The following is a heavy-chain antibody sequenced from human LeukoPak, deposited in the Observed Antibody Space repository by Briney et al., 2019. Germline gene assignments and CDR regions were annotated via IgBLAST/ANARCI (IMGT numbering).Heavy chain of an antibody. J-gene: IGHJ6*02. CDR1: GFTFSSYW. Sequence: GGSLRLSCAASGFTFSSYWMSWVRQAPGKGLEWVSSISSSSSYIYYADSVKGRFTISRDNAKNSLYLQMNSLRAEDTAVYYCARDQYSSWSSPYYYYGMDVWGQGTTVTVSS. D-gene: IGHD6-6*01. V-gene: IGHV3-21*01. CDR3: ARDQYSSWSSPYYYYGMDV. CDR2: ISSSSSYI.